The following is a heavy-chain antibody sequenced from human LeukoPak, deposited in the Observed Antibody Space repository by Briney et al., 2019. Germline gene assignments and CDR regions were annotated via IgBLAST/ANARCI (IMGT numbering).Heavy chain of an antibody. J-gene: IGHJ4*02. D-gene: IGHD6-13*01. CDR2: IIPIFGTA. CDR1: GGTFSSYA. CDR3: ARDSVNLGIAAAGNDY. Sequence: SSVKVSCKASGGTFSSYAISWVRQAPGQGLEWMGGIIPIFGTANYAQKFQGRVTITTDESTSTAYMELSSLRSEDTAVYYCARDSVNLGIAAAGNDYWGQGTLVTVAS. V-gene: IGHV1-69*05.